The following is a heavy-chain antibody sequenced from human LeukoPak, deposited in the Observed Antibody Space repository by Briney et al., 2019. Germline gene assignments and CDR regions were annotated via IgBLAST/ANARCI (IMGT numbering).Heavy chain of an antibody. J-gene: IGHJ5*02. D-gene: IGHD3-16*02. CDR2: IYYSGST. CDR1: GGSISSSSYY. Sequence: PSETLSLTCTVSGGSISSSSYYWGWIRQPPGKGLEWIGSIYYSGSTYYNPSLKSRVTISVDTSKNQFSLKLSSVTAADTAVYYCARGDVWGSYRSHWFDPWGQGTLVTVSS. CDR3: ARGDVWGSYRSHWFDP. V-gene: IGHV4-39*07.